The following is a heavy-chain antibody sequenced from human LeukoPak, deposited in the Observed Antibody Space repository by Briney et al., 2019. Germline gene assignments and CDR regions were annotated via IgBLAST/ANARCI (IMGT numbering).Heavy chain of an antibody. CDR3: ARGYCSSTSCYDYYYYGMDV. V-gene: IGHV1-69*13. D-gene: IGHD2-2*01. CDR2: IIPIFGTA. CDR1: GGTFSSYA. J-gene: IGHJ6*04. Sequence: SVKVSCKASGGTFSSYAISWVRQAPGQGLEWMGGIIPIFGTANYAQKFQGRVTITADESTSTAYMELSSLRSEDTAVYYCARGYCSSTSCYDYYYYGMDVWGKGTTVTVSS.